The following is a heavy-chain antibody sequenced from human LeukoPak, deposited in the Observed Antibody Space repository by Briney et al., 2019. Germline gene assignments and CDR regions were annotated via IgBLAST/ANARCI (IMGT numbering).Heavy chain of an antibody. CDR3: ARGKLGSSGWRAAYMDV. V-gene: IGHV4-34*01. CDR2: INHSETT. CDR1: GGSFSGYY. D-gene: IGHD6-19*01. Sequence: SETLSLTCAVYGGSFSGYYWSGIGQPPGKGLDGIGEINHSETTNYNPSLKSRVTISVDTSKNQFSLKLSSVTAADTAVYYCARGKLGSSGWRAAYMDVWGKGTTVTVSS. J-gene: IGHJ6*03.